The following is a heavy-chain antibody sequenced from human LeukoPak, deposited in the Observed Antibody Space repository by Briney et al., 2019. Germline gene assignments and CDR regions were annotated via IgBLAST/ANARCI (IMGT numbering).Heavy chain of an antibody. CDR1: GFSFSSYG. Sequence: GGSLTLSCAASGFSFSSYGISWFRQAPGKGLEWVATINNRADETHYADSVVGRFSIFRDNSRSTLALQMSNLRVEDTAVYYCERDPSGYEWQRGWYRDFWGQGSQVTVSS. CDR2: INNRADET. CDR3: ERDPSGYEWQRGWYRDF. D-gene: IGHD6-19*01. V-gene: IGHV3-23*01. J-gene: IGHJ4*02.